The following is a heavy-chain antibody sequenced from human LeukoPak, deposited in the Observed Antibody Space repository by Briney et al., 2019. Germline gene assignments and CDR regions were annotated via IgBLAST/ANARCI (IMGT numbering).Heavy chain of an antibody. Sequence: GGSLRLSCAASGFTFRSFAMNWVRQAPGKGLKCVSAISGGGDFTKYADSVKGRFTISRDNSKSTLYLQMNSLRAEDTAVYYCAKSVFDSSGDPYMDVWGKGTTVTISS. CDR2: ISGGGDFT. D-gene: IGHD3-22*01. V-gene: IGHV3-23*01. CDR1: GFTFRSFA. J-gene: IGHJ6*03. CDR3: AKSVFDSSGDPYMDV.